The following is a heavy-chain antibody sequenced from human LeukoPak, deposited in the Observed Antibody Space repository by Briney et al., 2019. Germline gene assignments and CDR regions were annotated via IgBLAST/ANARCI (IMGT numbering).Heavy chain of an antibody. D-gene: IGHD2-15*01. CDR2: INPNSGGT. Sequence: ASVKVSCKASGYTFTGCYMHWVRQAPGQGLEWMGWINPNSGGTNYAQKFQGRVTMTRDTSISTAYMELSRLRSDDTAVYYCARDPYCSGDNCYDVHLDFWGQGSLVTVSS. V-gene: IGHV1-2*02. CDR1: GYTFTGCY. CDR3: ARDPYCSGDNCYDVHLDF. J-gene: IGHJ4*02.